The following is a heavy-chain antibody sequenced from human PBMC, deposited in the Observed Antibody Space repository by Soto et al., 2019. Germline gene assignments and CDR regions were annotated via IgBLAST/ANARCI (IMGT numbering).Heavy chain of an antibody. V-gene: IGHV3-74*01. CDR2: INNDGSST. J-gene: IGHJ4*02. CDR3: ARDVHLQSFDY. CDR1: GFTFGPFW. D-gene: IGHD1-1*01. Sequence: GGSLRLSCAAAGFTFGPFWMHWVRQAPGKGLVWLSHINNDGSSTTYADSVEGRFTISRDNAKNTLYLQMNSLRAEDTAVYYCARDVHLQSFDYWGQGSLVTVSS.